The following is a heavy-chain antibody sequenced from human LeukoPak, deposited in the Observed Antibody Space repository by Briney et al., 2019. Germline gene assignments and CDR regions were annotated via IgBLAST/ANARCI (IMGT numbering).Heavy chain of an antibody. V-gene: IGHV3-48*03. CDR1: GFTFSGCE. CDR3: ARVSYYGSGSYYLDY. CDR2: IRSSGRTI. J-gene: IGHJ4*02. Sequence: GGSLRLSCAAAGFTFSGCELNWVRQAPGKGLGWVSYIRSSGRTIYYADSVKGRFTISRDNAKNSLYLQMNSLRAEDTAVYYCARVSYYGSGSYYLDYWGQGTLVTVSS. D-gene: IGHD3-10*01.